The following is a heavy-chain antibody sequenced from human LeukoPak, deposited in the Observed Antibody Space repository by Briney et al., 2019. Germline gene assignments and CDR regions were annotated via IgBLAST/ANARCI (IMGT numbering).Heavy chain of an antibody. D-gene: IGHD3-9*01. CDR2: ISGSGGST. Sequence: GGSLRLSCAASGFTFSSYGMSWVRQAPGKGLEWVSGISGSGGSTYYADSVKGRFTISRDNSKNTLYLQMNGLRAEDTAVYYCAKFGDILTGYPYYFDYWGQGTLVTVSS. J-gene: IGHJ4*02. CDR1: GFTFSSYG. V-gene: IGHV3-23*01. CDR3: AKFGDILTGYPYYFDY.